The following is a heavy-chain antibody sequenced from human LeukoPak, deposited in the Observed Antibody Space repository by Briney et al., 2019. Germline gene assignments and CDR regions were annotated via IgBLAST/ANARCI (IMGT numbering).Heavy chain of an antibody. CDR3: AREDGSQLDY. CDR2: ISSSGSST. Sequence: GGSLRLSCATSGFTFSNYEMSWVRQTPGKGLDWVSYISSSGSSTYYADYVKGRFTISRDNAKSSLCLQMDSLRAGDTAVYYCAREDGSQLDYWGRGTLVTVSS. D-gene: IGHD1-26*01. J-gene: IGHJ4*02. V-gene: IGHV3-48*03. CDR1: GFTFSNYE.